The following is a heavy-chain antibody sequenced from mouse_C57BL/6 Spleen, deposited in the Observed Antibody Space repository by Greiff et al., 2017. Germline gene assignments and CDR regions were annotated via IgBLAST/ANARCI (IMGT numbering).Heavy chain of an antibody. V-gene: IGHV14-4*01. CDR2: IDPENGDT. CDR1: GFNIKDDY. J-gene: IGHJ4*01. Sequence: EVQLQQSGAELVRPGASVKLSCTASGFNIKDDYMHWVKQRPEQGLEWIGWIDPENGDTEYASKFQGKATITADTSSNTAYLQLSSLTSEDTAVYYCTFLAITTVVAPYAMDYWGQGTSVTVSS. CDR3: TFLAITTVVAPYAMDY. D-gene: IGHD1-1*01.